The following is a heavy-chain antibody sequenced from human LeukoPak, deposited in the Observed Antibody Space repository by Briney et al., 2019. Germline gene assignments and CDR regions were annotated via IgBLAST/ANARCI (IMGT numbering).Heavy chain of an antibody. V-gene: IGHV4-39*07. CDR3: AISSDYYVTPHWYFDL. CDR1: GGSISSSSYY. D-gene: IGHD3-10*02. CDR2: LYFNGRT. Sequence: PSETLSLTCTVSGGSISSSSYYWGWIRQPLGKGLEWIANLYFNGRTFYSPSLKSRLTMSVDKSKNQFSLKLSSVTAADTAMYYCAISSDYYVTPHWYFDLWGRGTLVTVSS. J-gene: IGHJ2*01.